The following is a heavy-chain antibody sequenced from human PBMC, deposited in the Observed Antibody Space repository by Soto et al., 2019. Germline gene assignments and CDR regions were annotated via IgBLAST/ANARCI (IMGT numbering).Heavy chain of an antibody. Sequence: EVQLVESGGGLVKPGGSLRLSCAASGFTFSSYSMNWVRQAPGKGLEWVSSISSSSSYIYYADSVKGRFTISRDNAKNSLYLQMNSLRDEDTAVYYCARTHYYDSSGSDAFDIWVQGTMVTVSS. J-gene: IGHJ3*02. V-gene: IGHV3-21*01. CDR1: GFTFSSYS. CDR3: ARTHYYDSSGSDAFDI. CDR2: ISSSSSYI. D-gene: IGHD3-22*01.